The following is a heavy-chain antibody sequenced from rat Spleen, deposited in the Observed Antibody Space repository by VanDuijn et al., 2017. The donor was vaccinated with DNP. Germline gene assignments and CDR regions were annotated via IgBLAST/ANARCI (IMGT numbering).Heavy chain of an antibody. CDR2: ITSGTGTT. CDR1: GFTFSNHW. Sequence: EVQLVESGGDLVQPGRSMKLSCAASGFTFSNHWVTWIRQVPGKGLEWIASITSGTGTTSYADAVKGRFMISRDDTKNTLSLQMDSLRSEDTATYHCARDRTGTWFAYWGQGTLVTVSS. CDR3: ARDRTGTWFAY. J-gene: IGHJ3*01. D-gene: IGHD5-1*01. V-gene: IGHV5-31*01.